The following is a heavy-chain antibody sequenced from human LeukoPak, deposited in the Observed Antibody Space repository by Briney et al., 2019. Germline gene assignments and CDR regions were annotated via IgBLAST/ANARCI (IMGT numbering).Heavy chain of an antibody. V-gene: IGHV4-34*01. CDR3: ARDPWYPSHWFDP. J-gene: IGHJ5*02. D-gene: IGHD2-15*01. CDR1: GGSFSGYY. Sequence: SETLSLTCAVYGGSFSGYYWSWIRQSPGKGLEWIGEINHSGSTNYNPSPESRVTISVDTSKDQFSLKLSSVTAADTAVYYCARDPWYPSHWFDPWGQGTLVTVSS. CDR2: INHSGST.